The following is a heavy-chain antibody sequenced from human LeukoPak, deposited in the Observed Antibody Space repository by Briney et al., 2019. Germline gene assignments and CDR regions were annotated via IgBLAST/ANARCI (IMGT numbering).Heavy chain of an antibody. V-gene: IGHV4-34*01. CDR2: INHSGST. J-gene: IGHJ4*02. D-gene: IGHD7-27*01. CDR3: ARALVTGDNGPANY. CDR1: GGSFSGYY. Sequence: PSETLSLTCAVYGGSFSGYYWSWIRQPPGKGLEWIGEINHSGSTNYNPSLKSRVTISVDTSKNQFSLKLSSVTAADTAVYYCARALVTGDNGPANYWGQGTLVTVSS.